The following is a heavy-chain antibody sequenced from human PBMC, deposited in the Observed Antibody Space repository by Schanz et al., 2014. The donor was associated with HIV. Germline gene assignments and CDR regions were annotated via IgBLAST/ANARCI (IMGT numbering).Heavy chain of an antibody. J-gene: IGHJ4*02. Sequence: QVQLIQSGAEVKKPGSSVKVSCKASGGTLISTYGFSWARQAPGQGLEWMGGIIPIFGTANYAQKFQDRVTITADEPTSTAYMVLRGLRSEDTAVYYCARGAAEMATMTPWRYWGQGTLVTVSS. CDR3: ARGAAEMATMTPWRY. CDR1: GGTLISTYG. D-gene: IGHD5-12*01. V-gene: IGHV1-69*01. CDR2: IIPIFGTA.